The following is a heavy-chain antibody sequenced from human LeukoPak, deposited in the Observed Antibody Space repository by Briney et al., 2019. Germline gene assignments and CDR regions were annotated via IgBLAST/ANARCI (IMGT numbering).Heavy chain of an antibody. J-gene: IGHJ3*01. CDR3: GMSGDRVPLQDDVFDV. V-gene: IGHV5-51*01. Sequence: GESLNISCNVSGYGFTTYCIGWVRQMPGKGLEWIGIIYPADSGPTYSPSFQGQVTISVEKSINTAYLQWSSLQASDTAMYYCGMSGDRVPLQDDVFDVWGQGTMVTVST. D-gene: IGHD1-26*01. CDR2: IYPADSGP. CDR1: GYGFTTYC.